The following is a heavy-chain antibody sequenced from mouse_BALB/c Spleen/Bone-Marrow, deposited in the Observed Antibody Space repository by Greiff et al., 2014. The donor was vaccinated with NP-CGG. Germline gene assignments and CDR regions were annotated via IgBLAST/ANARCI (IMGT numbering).Heavy chain of an antibody. CDR2: IFPGDGST. CDR1: DYTFTSSD. CDR3: ARNYKSAWFTY. V-gene: IGHV1-85*01. Sequence: VQLQQSGPELVKPGASVKLSCKASDYTFTSSDISWVRQGPEQGLEWMGWIFPGDGSTKYNEKFKGKATLTIDESSSTAYMQLSRLTSEDSAVYFCARNYKSAWFTYWGQGTLVTVSA. D-gene: IGHD2-12*01. J-gene: IGHJ3*01.